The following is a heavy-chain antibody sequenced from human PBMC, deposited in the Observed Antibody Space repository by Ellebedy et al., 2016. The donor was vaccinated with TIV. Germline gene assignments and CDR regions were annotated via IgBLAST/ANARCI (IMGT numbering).Heavy chain of an antibody. Sequence: AASVKVSCKASGGTFSTYALSWVRQAPGQGLEWVGGITPIFGAAKYAQKFQGRVTITADESTSTAYMDLTRLTSEDTAVYYCARAAMGDYGIDYWGQGTLVTVSS. V-gene: IGHV1-69*13. J-gene: IGHJ4*02. CDR3: ARAAMGDYGIDY. CDR2: ITPIFGAA. CDR1: GGTFSTYA. D-gene: IGHD4-17*01.